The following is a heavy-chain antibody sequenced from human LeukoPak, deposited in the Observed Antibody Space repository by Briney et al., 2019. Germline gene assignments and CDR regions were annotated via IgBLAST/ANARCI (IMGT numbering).Heavy chain of an antibody. V-gene: IGHV3-74*01. CDR2: INSDGSST. CDR1: GFTFSSYW. J-gene: IGHJ4*02. CDR3: AKAGTLGLRRFYADY. Sequence: GGSLRLSCAASGFTFSSYWMHWVRQAPGKGLVWVSRINSDGSSTSYADSVKGRFTISRDNAKNTLYLQMNSLRADDTAVYYCAKAGTLGLRRFYADYWGQGSLVTVSS. D-gene: IGHD5-12*01.